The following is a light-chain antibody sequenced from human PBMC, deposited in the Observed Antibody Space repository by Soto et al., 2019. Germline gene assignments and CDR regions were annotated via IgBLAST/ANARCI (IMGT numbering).Light chain of an antibody. CDR2: EVR. Sequence: QSALTQPASVSGSLGQSITISCTGSNRDIGAYNLVSWYQQYPDTAPKLIIYEVRNRPSGVSYRFTGSRSGNTASLTISALQVDDESTFYCSSYTTTSTLLFGGGTQLTVL. J-gene: IGLJ3*02. V-gene: IGLV2-14*01. CDR1: NRDIGAYNL. CDR3: SSYTTTSTLL.